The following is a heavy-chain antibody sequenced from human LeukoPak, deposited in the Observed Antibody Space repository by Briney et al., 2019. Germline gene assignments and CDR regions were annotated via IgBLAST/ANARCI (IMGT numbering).Heavy chain of an antibody. CDR3: ARDLGHSGYDLYDY. CDR1: GITFSKYW. D-gene: IGHD5-12*01. Sequence: GGSLRLSCVDSGITFSKYWMNWVRQAPGKGLEWVANMKHDGNEKHRVDSVEGRFTISRDNAKSSLYLQMNNLRAEDTAVYYCARDLGHSGYDLYDYWGQGTLVTVSS. CDR2: MKHDGNEK. V-gene: IGHV3-7*01. J-gene: IGHJ4*02.